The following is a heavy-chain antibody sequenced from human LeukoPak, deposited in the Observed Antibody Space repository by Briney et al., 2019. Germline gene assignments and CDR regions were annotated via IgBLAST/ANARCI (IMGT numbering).Heavy chain of an antibody. CDR2: IYYSGST. Sequence: PSETLSLTCMVPGGSISSYKSTWVRQPPGKGLEWIGYIYYSGSTNYNPSLKSRVTISVDTSKNQFSLKLSSVTAADTAVYYCAKMTGNYLIGYYCHLGGEGTLVTVSS. V-gene: IGHV4-59*01. J-gene: IGHJ4*02. CDR1: GGSISSYK. CDR3: AKMTGNYLIGYYCHL. D-gene: IGHD1-26*01.